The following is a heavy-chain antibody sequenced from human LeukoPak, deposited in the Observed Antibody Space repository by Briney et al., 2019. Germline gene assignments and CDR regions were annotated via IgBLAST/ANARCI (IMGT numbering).Heavy chain of an antibody. Sequence: GGSLRLSCAASGFTFSDNYMRWIRQAPGKGLEWVAYISSSGNTRYYADSVKGRFTISRDNAKNSLYLQMNSLRAEDTAVYYCAWGGMAAFDSWGQGTLVTVSS. J-gene: IGHJ4*02. V-gene: IGHV3-11*04. CDR3: AWGGMAAFDS. CDR1: GFTFSDNY. CDR2: ISSSGNTR. D-gene: IGHD3-16*01.